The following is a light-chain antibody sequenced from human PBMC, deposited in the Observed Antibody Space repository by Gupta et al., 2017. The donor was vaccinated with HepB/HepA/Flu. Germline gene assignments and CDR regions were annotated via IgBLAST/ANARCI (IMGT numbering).Light chain of an antibody. V-gene: IGLV3-19*01. Sequence: SSELTQDPAESVALGLNVRVTCQGDSLRSYYASWYQQKPGQAPVLVTYGKNNRPSGIPDRFSGSSSGNTASLTITGAQAEDQADYYCNSRDSSGNHLGVFGGGTKLTVL. J-gene: IGLJ2*01. CDR3: NSRDSSGNHLGV. CDR2: GKN. CDR1: SLRSYY.